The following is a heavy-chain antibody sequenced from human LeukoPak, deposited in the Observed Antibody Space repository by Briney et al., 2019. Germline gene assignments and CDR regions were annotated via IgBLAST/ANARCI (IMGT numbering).Heavy chain of an antibody. CDR2: ISSSSSYI. Sequence: GGSLRLSCAASGFTFSSYSMNWVRQAPGKGLEWVSSISSSSSYIYYADSVKGRFTISRDNAKNSPYLQMNSLRAEDTAVYYCARDTSTVVTFAVYWGQGTLVTVSS. V-gene: IGHV3-21*04. CDR1: GFTFSSYS. J-gene: IGHJ4*02. CDR3: ARDTSTVVTFAVY. D-gene: IGHD4-23*01.